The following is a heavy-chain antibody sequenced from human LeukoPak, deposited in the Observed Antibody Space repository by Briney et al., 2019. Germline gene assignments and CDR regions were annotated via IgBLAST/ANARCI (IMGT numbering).Heavy chain of an antibody. CDR1: GFTFSSYG. V-gene: IGHV3-30*03. J-gene: IGHJ6*02. Sequence: GGSLRLSCAASGFTFSSYGMHWVRQAPGKGLEWVAVISYDGSNKYYADSVKGRFTISRDNSKNTLYLQMNSLRAEDTAVYYCARVGNSYDQDYYYYGMDVWGQGTTVTVSS. CDR3: ARVGNSYDQDYYYYGMDV. CDR2: ISYDGSNK. D-gene: IGHD3-22*01.